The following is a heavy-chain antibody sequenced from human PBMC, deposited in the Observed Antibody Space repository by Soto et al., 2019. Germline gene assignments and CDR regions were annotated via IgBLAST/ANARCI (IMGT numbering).Heavy chain of an antibody. V-gene: IGHV3-33*08. CDR3: ARDRGGSGHSYGDFDN. J-gene: IGHJ4*02. Sequence: QVQLVEFGGGVVQPGRSLRLSCAASRFTFSNYAMHWVRQAPGKGLEWVAVIWHDGTNKFYADSVKGRFTISRDNSNNTLYLQVSSLRAEDTAVYYCARDRGGSGHSYGDFDNWGQGTLVTVSS. CDR2: IWHDGTNK. D-gene: IGHD5-18*01. CDR1: RFTFSNYA.